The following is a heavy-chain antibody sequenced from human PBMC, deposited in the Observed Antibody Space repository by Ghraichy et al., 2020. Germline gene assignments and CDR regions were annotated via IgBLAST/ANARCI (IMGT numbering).Heavy chain of an antibody. CDR2: IIPIFGTA. J-gene: IGHJ4*02. CDR1: GGTFSSYA. V-gene: IGHV1-69*13. Sequence: SVKVSCKASGGTFSSYAISWVRQAPGQGLEWMGGIIPIFGTANYAQKFQGRVTITADESTSTAYMELSSLRSEDTAVYYCARGDGYCSGGSCYSSSYDYWGQGTLVTVSS. D-gene: IGHD2-15*01. CDR3: ARGDGYCSGGSCYSSSYDY.